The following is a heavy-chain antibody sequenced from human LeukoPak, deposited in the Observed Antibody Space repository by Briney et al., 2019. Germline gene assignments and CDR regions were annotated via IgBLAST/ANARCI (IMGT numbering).Heavy chain of an antibody. D-gene: IGHD6-13*01. V-gene: IGHV4-59*01. Sequence: SETLSLTCSVSGGSISSYYWSWIRQPPGKGLEWSGYIHYCGSTNYNPSLKSRVTISVDTSKNQFSLKLSSVTAADTAVYCCGRSSSWYLVVDYWGQGTLVTVSS. CDR2: IHYCGST. CDR3: GRSSSWYLVVDY. CDR1: GGSISSYY. J-gene: IGHJ4*02.